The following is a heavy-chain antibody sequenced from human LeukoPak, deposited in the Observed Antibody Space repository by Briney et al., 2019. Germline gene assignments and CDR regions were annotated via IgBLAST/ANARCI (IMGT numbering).Heavy chain of an antibody. V-gene: IGHV3-30*03. CDR3: ARPRYYYDSSGPTYFDY. CDR2: ISYDGSNK. D-gene: IGHD3-22*01. CDR1: GFTFSSYG. Sequence: GGSLRLSCAASGFTFSSYGMHWVRQAPGKGLEWVAVISYDGSNKYYADPVKGRFTISRDNSKNTLYLQMNSLRAEDTAVYYCARPRYYYDSSGPTYFDYWGQGTLVTVSS. J-gene: IGHJ4*02.